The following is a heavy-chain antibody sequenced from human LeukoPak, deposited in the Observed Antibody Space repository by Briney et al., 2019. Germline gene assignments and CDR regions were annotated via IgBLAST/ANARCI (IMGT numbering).Heavy chain of an antibody. J-gene: IGHJ4*02. CDR3: VRGNVDPHILTGSFYYFDY. Sequence: PSETLSLTCAVYGGSFSGYYWTWIRQSPGKGLQWIGEINHRGVANYNPSLKSRVTISVETSKNQFSLRLSSVSAAATAVYYCVRGNVDPHILTGSFYYFDYWGQGILVTVSS. D-gene: IGHD3-9*01. CDR2: INHRGVA. CDR1: GGSFSGYY. V-gene: IGHV4-34*01.